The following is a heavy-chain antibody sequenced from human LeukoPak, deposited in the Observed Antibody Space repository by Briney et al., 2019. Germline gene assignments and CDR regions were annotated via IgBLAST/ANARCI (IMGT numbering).Heavy chain of an antibody. Sequence: ASVKVSCKASGYTFTGYYMHWVRQAPGRGLEWMGIINPSGGSTRYAQKFQGRVTMTRDTSTSTIYMELSSLRSEDTAVYYCARMRREKIGFGFDYWGQGTLVTVSS. CDR2: INPSGGST. J-gene: IGHJ4*02. CDR3: ARMRREKIGFGFDY. CDR1: GYTFTGYY. D-gene: IGHD3-10*01. V-gene: IGHV1-46*01.